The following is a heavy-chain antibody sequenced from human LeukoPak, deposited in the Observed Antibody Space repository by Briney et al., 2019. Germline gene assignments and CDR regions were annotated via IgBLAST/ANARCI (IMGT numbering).Heavy chain of an antibody. CDR3: ATYDATGSYYSFEN. CDR2: IITGGST. CDR1: GITFSSYA. V-gene: IGHV3-23*01. J-gene: IGHJ4*02. D-gene: IGHD3-22*01. Sequence: GGSLRLSCAASGITFSSYAMSWVRQAPRKGLEWVSGIITGGSTYYADSVKGRFTISRDNSKNTLYLQMNSLGAEDTAVYYCATYDATGSYYSFENWGQGTLVTVSS.